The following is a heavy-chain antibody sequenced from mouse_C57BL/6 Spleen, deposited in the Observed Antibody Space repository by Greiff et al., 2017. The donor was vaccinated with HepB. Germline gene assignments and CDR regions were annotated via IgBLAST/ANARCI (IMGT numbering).Heavy chain of an antibody. CDR3: EREDYYGSSYRAWFAY. CDR2: IDPSDSYT. CDR1: GYTFTSYW. D-gene: IGHD1-1*01. Sequence: QVQLQQPGAELVMPGASVKLSCKASGYTFTSYWMHWVKQRPGQGLEWIGEIDPSDSYTNYNQKFKGKSTLTVDKSSSTAYMQLSSLTSEESAVYYCEREDYYGSSYRAWFAYWGQGTLVTVSA. V-gene: IGHV1-69*01. J-gene: IGHJ3*01.